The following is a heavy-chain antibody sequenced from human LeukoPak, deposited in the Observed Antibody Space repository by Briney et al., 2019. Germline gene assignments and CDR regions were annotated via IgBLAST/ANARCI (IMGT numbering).Heavy chain of an antibody. CDR2: INPHNANT. CDR1: GYTFSNSG. D-gene: IGHD3-10*01. Sequence: ASVQVSCQSSGYTFSNSGLIWVRQAPGKGLEWIGWINPHNANTNVGQRVQGITTLTTDTTTTTAYMELKNSSFDDAALYYCARCHGGSLRAPFGFWGQGTLVTVSS. V-gene: IGHV1-18*01. J-gene: IGHJ4*02. CDR3: ARCHGGSLRAPFGF.